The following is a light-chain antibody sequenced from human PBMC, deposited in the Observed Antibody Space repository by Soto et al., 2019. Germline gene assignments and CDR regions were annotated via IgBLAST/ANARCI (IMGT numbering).Light chain of an antibody. Sequence: EIVMTQSPAILSVSPGERATLSCRASQSVSSNLAWYQQKPGQAPRLLIYGTSTRATGIPARFSGSGSGTEFTLTISSLQSEDFAVYYCQQYNNWPPFTFGPGTEVDIK. J-gene: IGKJ3*01. CDR3: QQYNNWPPFT. CDR1: QSVSSN. V-gene: IGKV3-15*01. CDR2: GTS.